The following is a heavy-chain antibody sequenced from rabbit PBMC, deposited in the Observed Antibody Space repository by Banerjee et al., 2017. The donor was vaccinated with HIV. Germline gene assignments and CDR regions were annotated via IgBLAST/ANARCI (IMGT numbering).Heavy chain of an antibody. V-gene: IGHV1S45*01. J-gene: IGHJ4*01. CDR3: ARDGSFGEFKL. Sequence: QEQLVESGGDLVKPEGSLTLTCTASGLDFSSSYWICWVRQAPGKGLEWIACIYAGSSGSTYYANWAKGRFTISKTSSTTVTLQMTSLTAADTATYFCARDGSFGEFKLWGPGTLVTVS. CDR1: GLDFSSSYW. D-gene: IGHD5-1*01. CDR2: IYAGSSGST.